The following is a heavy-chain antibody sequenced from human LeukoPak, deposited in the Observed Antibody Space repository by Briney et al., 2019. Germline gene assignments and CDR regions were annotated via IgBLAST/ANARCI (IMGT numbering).Heavy chain of an antibody. CDR2: INPSGGST. Sequence: ASVKVSCKASGYTFTGYYMHWVRQAPGQGLEWMGIINPSGGSTSYAQKFQGRVTMTRDTSTSTVYMELSSLRSEDTAVYYRARDRQGGGDLEDAFDIWGQGTMVTVSS. D-gene: IGHD2-21*02. CDR1: GYTFTGYY. J-gene: IGHJ3*02. V-gene: IGHV1-46*01. CDR3: ARDRQGGGDLEDAFDI.